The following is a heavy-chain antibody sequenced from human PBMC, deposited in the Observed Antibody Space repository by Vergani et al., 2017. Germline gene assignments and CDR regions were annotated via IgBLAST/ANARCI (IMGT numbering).Heavy chain of an antibody. CDR2: IRAYNGNT. CDR1: GYTFTSYG. V-gene: IGHV1-18*01. CDR3: ARDQYDFWSGYYTEYFQH. Sequence: QVQLVQSGAEVKKPGASVTVSCKASGYTFTSYGISWVRQAPGQGLEWMGWIRAYNGNTNYAQKLQGRVTMTTDTSTSTAYMELRSLRSDDTAVYYCARDQYDFWSGYYTEYFQHWGQGTLVTVSS. J-gene: IGHJ1*01. D-gene: IGHD3-3*01.